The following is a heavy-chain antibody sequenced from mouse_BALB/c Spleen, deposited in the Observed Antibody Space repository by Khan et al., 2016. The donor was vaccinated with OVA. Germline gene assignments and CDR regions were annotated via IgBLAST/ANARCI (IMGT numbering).Heavy chain of an antibody. D-gene: IGHD2-3*01. CDR3: ARDGYSPWFAY. V-gene: IGHV14-1*02. CDR2: IDPENGNT. CDR1: GFNIKDYY. Sequence: EVQLQQSGAELVRPGALVKLSCKASGFNIKDYYMHWVKQRPEQGLVWIGRIDPENGNTIYDPKFQGKASITSDTSSNTAYLQHSSLPSEDTAVYYCARDGYSPWFAYWGQGTLVTVSA. J-gene: IGHJ3*01.